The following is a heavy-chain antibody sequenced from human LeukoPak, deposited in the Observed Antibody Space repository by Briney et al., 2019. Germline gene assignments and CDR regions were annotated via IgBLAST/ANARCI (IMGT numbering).Heavy chain of an antibody. CDR1: GFSLTTEEVG. V-gene: IGHV2-5*02. J-gene: IGHJ5*02. CDR2: IHWDDDK. CDR3: VRSVLFHCGGDCDFDLFDP. Sequence: SGPTLVNPTQTLTLTCTFSGFSLTTEEVGVGWIRQPPGKALEWLAVIHWDDDKRYTPSLQSRLTITKDASKDQVVLSMTNMDPIDTGTYYCVRSVLFHCGGDCDFDLFDPRGQGTLVTVSS. D-gene: IGHD2-21*02.